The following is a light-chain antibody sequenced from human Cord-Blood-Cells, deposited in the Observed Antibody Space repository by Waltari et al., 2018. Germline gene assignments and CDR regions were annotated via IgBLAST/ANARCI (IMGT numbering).Light chain of an antibody. CDR2: GAS. CDR3: QQYNNWPLT. CDR1: QSVSSN. Sequence: EIVMTQSPATLSVSPGERATLSSRASQSVSSNLAWYQQKPGQDPRLLIYGASTRATGIPARFSGSGSGTEFTLTISSLQSEDFAVYYCQQYNNWPLTFGGGTKVEIK. V-gene: IGKV3-15*01. J-gene: IGKJ4*01.